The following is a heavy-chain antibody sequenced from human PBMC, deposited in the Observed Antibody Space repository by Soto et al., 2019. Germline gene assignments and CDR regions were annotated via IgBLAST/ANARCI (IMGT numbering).Heavy chain of an antibody. J-gene: IGHJ4*02. Sequence: QVQLQQWGAGLLKPSETLSLTCAVYGGSFSGYYLSCIRQRPGKGLEWIGEINHSGSTNYNPSLKSRVTISVDTSKNQFSLKLSSVTAADTAVYYCARARGKQSYFDYWGQGTLVTVSS. CDR3: ARARGKQSYFDY. CDR1: GGSFSGYY. V-gene: IGHV4-34*01. CDR2: INHSGST. D-gene: IGHD3-10*01.